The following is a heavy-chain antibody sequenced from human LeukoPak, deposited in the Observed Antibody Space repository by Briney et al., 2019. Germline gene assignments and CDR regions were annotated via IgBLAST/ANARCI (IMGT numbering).Heavy chain of an antibody. Sequence: GASVKVSCKASGYTFTSYAMNWVRQGPGQGLEWMGWMNPNSGNTGYAQKFQGRVTITRNTSISTAYMELSSLRSEDTAVYYCARGQYSSSWLYYYYYMDVWGKGTTVTVSS. J-gene: IGHJ6*03. CDR2: MNPNSGNT. CDR3: ARGQYSSSWLYYYYYMDV. CDR1: GYTFTSYA. V-gene: IGHV1-8*03. D-gene: IGHD6-13*01.